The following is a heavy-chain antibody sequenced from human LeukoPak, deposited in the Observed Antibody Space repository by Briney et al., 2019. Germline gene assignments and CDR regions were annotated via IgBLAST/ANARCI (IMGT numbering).Heavy chain of an antibody. CDR3: VRQYYYESSVYQDAFDI. CDR2: IYPGDSDA. J-gene: IGHJ3*02. CDR1: EYSFTNYL. Sequence: GESLKISCQGSEYSFTNYLIGWVRQMPGKGLEWMGIIYPGDSDARYSPSFQGHVTISADKSINTAYLQWSSLKASDTAMYYCVRQYYYESSVYQDAFDIWGQGTMVTVSS. D-gene: IGHD3-22*01. V-gene: IGHV5-51*01.